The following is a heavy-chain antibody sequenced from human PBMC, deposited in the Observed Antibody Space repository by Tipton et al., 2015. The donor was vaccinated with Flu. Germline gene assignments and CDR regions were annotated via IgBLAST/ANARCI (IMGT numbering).Heavy chain of an antibody. J-gene: IGHJ5*02. CDR3: ARVSPGVESWFDP. V-gene: IGHV4-59*11. CDR2: IFYTGDT. D-gene: IGHD3-3*01. CDR1: GGSFNSHY. Sequence: TLSLTCTVSGGSFNSHYWTWIRQRPGKGLEWIGYIFYTGDTNYNPSLLSRVTISQDTSKNQFSLKLISVTAADTAVYYCARVSPGVESWFDPWGQGTLVTVSS.